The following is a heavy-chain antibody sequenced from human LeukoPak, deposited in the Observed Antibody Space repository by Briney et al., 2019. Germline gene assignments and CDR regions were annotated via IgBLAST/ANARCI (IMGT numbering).Heavy chain of an antibody. CDR2: IYPGDSDT. CDR3: ARAEVAAIVTDWFDP. J-gene: IGHJ5*02. Sequence: GESLKIFCKGSGYSFTSYWIGWVRQLHGEGLEWMGIIYPGDSDTRYSPSFQRQVTISADKSISTAYLQWSSLKASDTAMYYCARAEVAAIVTDWFDPWGQGTLVTVSS. V-gene: IGHV5-51*01. CDR1: GYSFTSYW. D-gene: IGHD2-15*01.